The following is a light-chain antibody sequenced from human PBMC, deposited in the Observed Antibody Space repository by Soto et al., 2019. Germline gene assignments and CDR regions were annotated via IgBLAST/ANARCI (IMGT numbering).Light chain of an antibody. CDR2: GAS. CDR1: QSVSSN. J-gene: IGKJ1*01. CDR3: QQYNNWPQT. Sequence: EIVMTQSPPTLSVSPGERATLSCRASQSVSSNLAWYQQKPGQAPRLLIYGASTRATGIPARFSGSGSGTEFTLTISSLQSEDFALYYCQQYNNWPQTFGQGTKVDI. V-gene: IGKV3-15*01.